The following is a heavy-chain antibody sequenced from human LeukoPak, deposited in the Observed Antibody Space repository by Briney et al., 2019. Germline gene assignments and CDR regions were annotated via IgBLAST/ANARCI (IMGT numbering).Heavy chain of an antibody. V-gene: IGHV3-21*01. CDR1: GFTFSTYY. CDR2: ITGSSSYI. CDR3: ASGFSSSPYFDY. Sequence: KAGGSLILSCAASGFTFSTYYMNWVRQAPGKGLEWVSFITGSSSYIYYTDSVKGRFTISRDNAKNSLFLQMNSLRDEDTAVYYCASGFSSSPYFDYWGQGTLVTVSS. D-gene: IGHD6-6*01. J-gene: IGHJ4*02.